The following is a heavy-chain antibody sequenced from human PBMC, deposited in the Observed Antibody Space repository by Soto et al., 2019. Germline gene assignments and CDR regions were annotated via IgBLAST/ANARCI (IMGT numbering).Heavy chain of an antibody. CDR2: ISSDGGEK. Sequence: QTQLVESGGGVVQPGKSLRLSCAASGFSFSTYALHWVRQAPGKGLQWVAMISSDGGEKFYADSVKDRFTISRDNSENTLYLQMNSLRPEDTAVYYCMRVATILTEGEVNWGQGTLVTVSS. CDR1: GFSFSTYA. J-gene: IGHJ1*01. D-gene: IGHD2-21*02. CDR3: MRVATILTEGEVN. V-gene: IGHV3-30-3*01.